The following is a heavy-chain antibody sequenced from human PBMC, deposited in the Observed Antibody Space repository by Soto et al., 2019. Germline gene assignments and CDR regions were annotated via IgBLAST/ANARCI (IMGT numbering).Heavy chain of an antibody. Sequence: ASVKVSCKASGYTLTGYYMHWVRQAPGQGLEWMGWINPNSGGTNYAQKFQGRVTMTRDTSISTAYMELSRLRSDDTAVYYCAREEVPAAYYYYGMDVWGQGTTVTVSS. J-gene: IGHJ6*02. D-gene: IGHD2-2*01. CDR2: INPNSGGT. V-gene: IGHV1-2*02. CDR3: AREEVPAAYYYYGMDV. CDR1: GYTLTGYY.